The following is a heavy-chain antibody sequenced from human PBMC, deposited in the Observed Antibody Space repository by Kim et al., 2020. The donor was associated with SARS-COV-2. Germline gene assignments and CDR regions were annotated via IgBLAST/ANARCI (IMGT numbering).Heavy chain of an antibody. CDR2: INSGGSST. Sequence: GGSLRLSCAASGFTVSSYYMSWVRQAPGKGLEWVSGINSGGSSTYDAASVKGRFTTSRDTTKNTLYLQMNRLSADDTADYYCRNMAYGCSSHYYYYYRDV. V-gene: IGHV3-66*01. CDR1: GFTVSSYY. CDR3: RNMAYGCSSHYYYYYRDV. D-gene: IGHD3-10*01. J-gene: IGHJ6*03.